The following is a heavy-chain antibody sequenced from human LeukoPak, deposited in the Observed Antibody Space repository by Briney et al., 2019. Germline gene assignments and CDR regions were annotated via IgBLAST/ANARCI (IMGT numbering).Heavy chain of an antibody. D-gene: IGHD3-16*02. CDR3: ARDYDGPVTLGGVIAPNWFDP. Sequence: GGSLRLSCAASGFTFSSYSMNWVRQAPGKGLEWVSSISSSSSYIYYADSVKGRFTISRDNAKNSLYLQMNSLRAEDTAVYYCARDYDGPVTLGGVIAPNWFDPWGQGTLVTVSS. CDR1: GFTFSSYS. CDR2: ISSSSSYI. V-gene: IGHV3-21*01. J-gene: IGHJ5*02.